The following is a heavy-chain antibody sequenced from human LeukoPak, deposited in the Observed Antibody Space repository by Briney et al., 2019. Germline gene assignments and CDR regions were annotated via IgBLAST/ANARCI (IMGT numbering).Heavy chain of an antibody. CDR3: AREVHYGMDV. CDR1: GYIFTGYY. CDR2: INPNSGGT. Sequence: VASVKVSCKASGYIFTGYYMHWVRQAPGQGLEWMGWINPNSGGTNYAQKFQGRVTMTRDTSISTAYMELSRLRSDDTAVYYCAREVHYGMDVWGQGTTVTVSS. V-gene: IGHV1-2*02. J-gene: IGHJ6*02.